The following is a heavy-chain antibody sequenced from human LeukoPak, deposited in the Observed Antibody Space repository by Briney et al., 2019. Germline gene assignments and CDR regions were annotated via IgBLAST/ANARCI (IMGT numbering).Heavy chain of an antibody. Sequence: PSETLSLTCTVSGGSISSYYWSWFRQPPGKRLEWIGYIYYSGSTNYNPSLKSRVTKSVDTSKNQFSLKLSSVTAADTAVYYCARHVAIDWYYFDYWGQGTLVTVSS. CDR1: GGSISSYY. CDR3: ARHVAIDWYYFDY. J-gene: IGHJ4*02. V-gene: IGHV4-59*08. CDR2: IYYSGST. D-gene: IGHD2-21*01.